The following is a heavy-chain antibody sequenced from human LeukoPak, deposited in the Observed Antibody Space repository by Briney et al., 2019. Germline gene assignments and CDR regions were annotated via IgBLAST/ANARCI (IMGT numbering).Heavy chain of an antibody. D-gene: IGHD2-15*01. CDR2: TYYSGST. J-gene: IGHJ6*02. Sequence: SETLSLTCTVSGGSISSSSYYWGWIRQPPGKGLEWIGSTYYSGSTYYNPSLKSRVTISVDTSKNQFSLKPSSVTAADTAVYYCARLPTQDSAWDYYGMDVWGQGTTVTVSS. CDR1: GGSISSSSYY. V-gene: IGHV4-39*01. CDR3: ARLPTQDSAWDYYGMDV.